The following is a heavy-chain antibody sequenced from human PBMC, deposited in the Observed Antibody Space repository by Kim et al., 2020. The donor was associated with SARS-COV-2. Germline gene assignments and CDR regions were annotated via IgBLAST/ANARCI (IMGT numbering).Heavy chain of an antibody. CDR3: ARALSYYYGSGSYSDY. J-gene: IGHJ4*02. Sequence: LKGRVTISVDASKNRFSLKLSSVTAADTAVYYCARALSYYYGSGSYSDYWGQGTLVTVSS. D-gene: IGHD3-10*01. V-gene: IGHV4-34*01.